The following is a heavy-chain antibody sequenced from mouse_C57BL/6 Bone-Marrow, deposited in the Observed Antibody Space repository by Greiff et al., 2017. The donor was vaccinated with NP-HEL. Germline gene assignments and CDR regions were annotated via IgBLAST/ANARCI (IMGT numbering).Heavy chain of an antibody. CDR1: GYTFTSYW. CDR3: ARPLLPQGY. J-gene: IGHJ2*01. D-gene: IGHD1-1*01. Sequence: QVQLQQPGAELVKPGASVKLSCKASGYTFTSYWMQWVKQRPGQGLEWIGEIDPSDSYTNYNQKFKGKATLTVDTSSSTAYMQLSSLTSEDSAVYYCARPLLPQGYWGQGTTLTVSS. V-gene: IGHV1-50*01. CDR2: IDPSDSYT.